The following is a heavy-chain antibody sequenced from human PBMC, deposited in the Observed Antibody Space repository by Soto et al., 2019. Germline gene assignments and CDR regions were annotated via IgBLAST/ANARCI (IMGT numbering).Heavy chain of an antibody. CDR2: IYWDDDK. CDR1: GFSLTTSAIA. J-gene: IGHJ4*02. D-gene: IGHD1-26*01. Sequence: QITLKESGPTVVKPTQTLTLTCNVSGFSLTTSAIAACWIRQPPRKALEWLTLIYWDDDKRYRPSLKSRLTVTRDASKAQVVLAMPNMDAEDTASCDCARLMGAMWRGAWGQGALVTVSS. CDR3: ARLMGAMWRGA. V-gene: IGHV2-5*02.